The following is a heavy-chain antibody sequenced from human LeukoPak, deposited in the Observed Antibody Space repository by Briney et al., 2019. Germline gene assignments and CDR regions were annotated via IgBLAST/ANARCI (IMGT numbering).Heavy chain of an antibody. CDR1: GFTFSSYS. D-gene: IGHD4-17*01. CDR2: ICSSSSYI. J-gene: IGHJ1*01. CDR3: ARDPSHDYGDPAEYFQH. Sequence: GGSLRLSCAASGFTFSSYSMIWVRQAPGKGLEWVSSICSSSSYIYYPHSVKRVSTISRDNAKNSLYLQMNSLRAEDTAAYYCARDPSHDYGDPAEYFQHWGQGTLVTVSS. V-gene: IGHV3-21*01.